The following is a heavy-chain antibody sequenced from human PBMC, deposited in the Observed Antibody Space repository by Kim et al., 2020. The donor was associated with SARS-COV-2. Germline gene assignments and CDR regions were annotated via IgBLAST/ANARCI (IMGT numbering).Heavy chain of an antibody. J-gene: IGHJ6*03. Sequence: SETLSLTCTVSGGSISSYYWSWIRQPPGKGLEWIGYIYYSGSTNYNPSLKSRVTISVDTSKNQFSLKLSSVTAADTAVYYCARGFKGYCSSTSCYDYYYYYMDVWGKGTTVTVSS. V-gene: IGHV4-59*08. CDR2: IYYSGST. D-gene: IGHD2-2*01. CDR3: ARGFKGYCSSTSCYDYYYYYMDV. CDR1: GGSISSYY.